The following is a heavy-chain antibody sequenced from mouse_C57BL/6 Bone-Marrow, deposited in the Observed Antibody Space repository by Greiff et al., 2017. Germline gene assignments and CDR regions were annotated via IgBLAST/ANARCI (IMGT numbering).Heavy chain of an antibody. Sequence: VKLQQPGTELVKPGASVKLSCKASGYTFTSYWMHWVKQRPGQGLEWIGNINPSNGGTNYNGKFKGKATLTVDKSSSTAYMQLSSLTSEDSAVXYCARGGVYSDVFAYWGQGTLVTVSA. CDR2: INPSNGGT. V-gene: IGHV1-53*01. D-gene: IGHD2-12*01. J-gene: IGHJ3*01. CDR1: GYTFTSYW. CDR3: ARGGVYSDVFAY.